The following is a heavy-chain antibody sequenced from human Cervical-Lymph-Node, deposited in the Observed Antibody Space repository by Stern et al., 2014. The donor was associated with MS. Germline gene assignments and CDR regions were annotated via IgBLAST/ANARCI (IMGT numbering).Heavy chain of an antibody. J-gene: IGHJ4*02. CDR1: GFTFSSYS. Sequence: EVQLLESGGGLVKPGGSLRLSCAASGFTFSSYSMNWVRQAPGKGLEWVASIRSGVSYIYYADSLKGRFTISRDNAKNSLYLQMNSLRAEDTAVYYCARGRGGNYRYYFDYWGQGTLVTVSS. D-gene: IGHD4-23*01. CDR3: ARGRGGNYRYYFDY. V-gene: IGHV3-21*01. CDR2: IRSGVSYI.